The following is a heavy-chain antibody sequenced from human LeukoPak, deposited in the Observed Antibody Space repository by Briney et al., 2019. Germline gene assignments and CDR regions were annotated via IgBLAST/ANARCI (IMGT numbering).Heavy chain of an antibody. J-gene: IGHJ3*02. CDR1: GYSISSGYY. D-gene: IGHD3-16*02. Sequence: SETLSLTCTVSGYSISSGYYWGWIRQPPGKGLEWIGSIYHSGSTYYNPSLKSRVTISVDTSKNQFSLQLSSVTAADTAVYYCARAMITFGGVIVVDAFDIWGQGTMVTVSS. CDR2: IYHSGST. CDR3: ARAMITFGGVIVVDAFDI. V-gene: IGHV4-38-2*02.